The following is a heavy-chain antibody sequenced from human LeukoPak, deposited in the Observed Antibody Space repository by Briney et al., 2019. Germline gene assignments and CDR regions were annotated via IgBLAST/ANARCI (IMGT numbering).Heavy chain of an antibody. CDR3: VKDTMVRGASYYFDY. D-gene: IGHD3-10*01. J-gene: IGHJ4*02. Sequence: GGSLRLSCAASGFTFSSYAMSWVRQAPGKGLEWVSAISGSGGSTYYADSVKGRFTISRDNSKNSLYLQMNSLRAEDTAVYYCVKDTMVRGASYYFDYWGQGTLVTVSS. CDR1: GFTFSSYA. V-gene: IGHV3-23*01. CDR2: ISGSGGST.